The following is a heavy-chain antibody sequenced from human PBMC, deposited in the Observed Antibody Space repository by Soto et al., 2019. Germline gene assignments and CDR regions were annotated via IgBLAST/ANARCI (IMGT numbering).Heavy chain of an antibody. CDR3: ARHSGTYYGAFDI. CDR2: INSSGST. V-gene: IGHV4-34*01. Sequence: SETLSLTCAVYGGSFSAHYWSWIRQPPGKGLEWIGEINSSGSTNYNPSLKSRVTISVDTSKNQISLKLSSLTAADTAVYFCARHSGTYYGAFDIWGHGTMVTVSS. J-gene: IGHJ3*02. D-gene: IGHD1-26*01. CDR1: GGSFSAHY.